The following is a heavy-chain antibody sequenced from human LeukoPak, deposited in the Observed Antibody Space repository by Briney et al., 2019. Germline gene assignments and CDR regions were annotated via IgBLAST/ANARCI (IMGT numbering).Heavy chain of an antibody. CDR3: ARVGDYALKD. V-gene: IGHV4-34*01. J-gene: IGHJ4*02. CDR2: INHSGIT. CDR1: GGSFSGYY. Sequence: SETLSLTCAVYGGSFSGYYWTWIRQPPGKGLEWIGEINHSGITNYNPSLKSRVTISVDMSKNQFSLKLSPVTAADTAVYYCARVGDYALKDWGQGTLVTVSS. D-gene: IGHD3-16*01.